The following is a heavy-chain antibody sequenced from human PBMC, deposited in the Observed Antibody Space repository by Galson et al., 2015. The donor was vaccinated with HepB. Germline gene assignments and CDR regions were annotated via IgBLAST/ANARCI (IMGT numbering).Heavy chain of an antibody. J-gene: IGHJ6*03. CDR1: GFTFSSYG. CDR2: ISYDGSNK. D-gene: IGHD2-2*01. CDR3: AKEGGGVVPAAIMGYMDV. V-gene: IGHV3-30*18. Sequence: SLRLSCAASGFTFSSYGMHWVRQAPGKGLEWVAVISYDGSNKYYADSVKGRFTISRDNSKNTLYLQMNSLRAEGTAVYYCAKEGGGVVPAAIMGYMDVWGKGTTATVSS.